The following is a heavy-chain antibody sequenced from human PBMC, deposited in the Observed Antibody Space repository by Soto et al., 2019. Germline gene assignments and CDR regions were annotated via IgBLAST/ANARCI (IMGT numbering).Heavy chain of an antibody. CDR2: ISYDGSNK. CDR1: GFTFSSYG. CDR3: AKDITIFGVVPPRYYYGMDV. J-gene: IGHJ6*02. V-gene: IGHV3-30*18. Sequence: GGSLRLSCAASGFTFSSYGMHWVRQAPGKGLEWVAVISYDGSNKYYADSVEGRFTISRDNSKNTLYLQMNSLRAEDTAVYYCAKDITIFGVVPPRYYYGMDVWGQGTTVTVS. D-gene: IGHD3-3*01.